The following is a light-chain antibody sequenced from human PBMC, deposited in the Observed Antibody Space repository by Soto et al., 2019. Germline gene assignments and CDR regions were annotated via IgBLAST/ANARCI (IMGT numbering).Light chain of an antibody. CDR1: QTITNY. CDR2: ATD. CDR3: QQANSFPLT. J-gene: IGKJ4*01. V-gene: IGKV1-39*01. Sequence: DIHMTQSPSTLSASVGDRVTITCRASQTITNYLNWYQQQSGKAPKLLIYATDTLQSGVPSRFSGSGSGTDYTLTISSLQPEDFATYYCQQANSFPLTFGGGTKVDIK.